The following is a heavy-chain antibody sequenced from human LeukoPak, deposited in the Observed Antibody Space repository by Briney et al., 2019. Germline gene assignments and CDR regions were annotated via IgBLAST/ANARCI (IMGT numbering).Heavy chain of an antibody. J-gene: IGHJ4*02. CDR1: GGTFSSYA. V-gene: IGHV3-23*01. CDR3: ANSPDGAFDY. Sequence: GGSLRLFCAASGGTFSSYAMSWVRQAPGRGLEWVSAISGSGGSTYYADSVKGRFTISRDNSKNTLYLHMNSLRAEDTAVYYCANSPDGAFDYWGQGTLVTVSS. CDR2: ISGSGGST.